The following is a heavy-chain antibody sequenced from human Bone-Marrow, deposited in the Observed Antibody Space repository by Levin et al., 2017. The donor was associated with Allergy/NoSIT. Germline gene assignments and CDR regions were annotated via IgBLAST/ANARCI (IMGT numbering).Heavy chain of an antibody. Sequence: GGSLRLSCEASGFTFSSFWIAWVRQMPGKGLEWMGLIYPGDSETKYNPSFQGQVTISADKSINTAYLEWSSLKASESAIYYCARSAPGGYYDFWSGYYRAWFDPWGQGTLVTVSS. J-gene: IGHJ5*02. CDR2: IYPGDSET. D-gene: IGHD3-3*01. CDR3: ARSAPGGYYDFWSGYYRAWFDP. CDR1: GFTFSSFW. V-gene: IGHV5-51*01.